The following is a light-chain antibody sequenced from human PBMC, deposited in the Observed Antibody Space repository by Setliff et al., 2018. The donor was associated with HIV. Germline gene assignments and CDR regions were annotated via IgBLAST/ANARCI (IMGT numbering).Light chain of an antibody. CDR1: SSDVGGYNY. CDR3: SSYAGSNSYV. Sequence: QSVLTQPASVSGSPGQSITISCTGTSSDVGGYNYVSWYQQYPGKAPKLMISEVRNRASGVSSRFSGSKSGNTASLTISGLQTEDEADYYCSSYAGSNSYVFGTGTRSPS. CDR2: EVR. J-gene: IGLJ1*01. V-gene: IGLV2-14*01.